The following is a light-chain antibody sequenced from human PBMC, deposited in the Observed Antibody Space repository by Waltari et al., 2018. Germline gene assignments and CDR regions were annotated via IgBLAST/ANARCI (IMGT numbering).Light chain of an antibody. V-gene: IGKV3-20*01. Sequence: EIVLTQSPGPLSLSPGESATLSCSTSPSVTRSCAVYQQKPGQAPSLIIYGASNRATGIPDMFSGSGSGTDFSLTISSLEPEDFAVYYCQHYLRLPVTFGQGTKVEVK. J-gene: IGKJ1*01. CDR1: PSVTRSC. CDR3: QHYLRLPVT. CDR2: GAS.